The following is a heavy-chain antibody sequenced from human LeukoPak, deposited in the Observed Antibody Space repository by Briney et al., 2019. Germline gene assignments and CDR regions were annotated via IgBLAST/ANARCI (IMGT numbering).Heavy chain of an antibody. CDR3: ARDKGTRSLDY. J-gene: IGHJ4*02. CDR2: IWFDGSNK. Sequence: PGTSLRLSCAASGLPFSSSGMHWVRQAPGKVLEWLAIIWFDGSNKYFADSVKGRFTVSRDNSKNTVYLQMNSLRAEDTAAYYCARDKGTRSLDYWGQGTLVTVSS. D-gene: IGHD2-2*01. CDR1: GLPFSSSG. V-gene: IGHV3-33*01.